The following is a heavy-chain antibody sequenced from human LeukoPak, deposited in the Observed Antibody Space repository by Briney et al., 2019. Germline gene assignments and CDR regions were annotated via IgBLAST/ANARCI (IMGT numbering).Heavy chain of an antibody. V-gene: IGHV3-30*02. D-gene: IGHD5-18*01. CDR1: GFTFSSYG. CDR3: AKDGPDSYGLLDY. CDR2: IRYDGSNK. Sequence: HPGGSLRLSCAASGFTFSSYGMHWVRQAPGKGLEWVAFIRYDGSNKYYADSVKGRFTISRDNSKNTLYLQMNSLRAEDTAVYYCAKDGPDSYGLLDYWGQGTLVTVSS. J-gene: IGHJ4*02.